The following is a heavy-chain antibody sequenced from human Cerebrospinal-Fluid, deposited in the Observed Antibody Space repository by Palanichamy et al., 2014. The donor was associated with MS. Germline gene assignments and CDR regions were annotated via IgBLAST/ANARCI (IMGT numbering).Heavy chain of an antibody. Sequence: VQLVVSGGGLVQPGGSLRLSCAASEFSVKNNYMSWVRQAPGKGLEWVSIIYAGGSTYYADSVKGRFTIARDNPKNMVFLQMNSLRPDDTGVYYCATLSRRSSSPIDYWGQGTLVSVSS. CDR1: EFSVKNNY. CDR3: ATLSRRSSSPIDY. CDR2: IYAGGST. V-gene: IGHV3-66*02. D-gene: IGHD6-6*01. J-gene: IGHJ4*02.